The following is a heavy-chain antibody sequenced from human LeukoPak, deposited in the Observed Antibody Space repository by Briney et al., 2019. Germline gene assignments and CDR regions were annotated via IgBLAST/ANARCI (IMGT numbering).Heavy chain of an antibody. CDR3: ARLGYDFWSGYYGHYFDY. V-gene: IGHV4-39*01. J-gene: IGHJ4*02. CDR2: IYYSGST. Sequence: SETLSLTCTVSGGSISSSSYYWGWIRQPPGKGLEWIGSIYYSGSTYYNPSLKSRVTISVDTSKNQFSLKLSSVTAADTAVYCCARLGYDFWSGYYGHYFDYWGQGTLVTVSS. CDR1: GGSISSSSYY. D-gene: IGHD3-3*01.